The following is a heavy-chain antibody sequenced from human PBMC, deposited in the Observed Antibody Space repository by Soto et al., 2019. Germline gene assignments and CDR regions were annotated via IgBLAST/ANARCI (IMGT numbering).Heavy chain of an antibody. D-gene: IGHD3-10*01. J-gene: IGHJ3*02. V-gene: IGHV4-59*01. Sequence: SETLSLTCTVSGGSISSYYWSWIRQPPGKGLEWIGYIYYSGSTNYNPSLKSRVTISVDTSKNQFSLKLSSVTAADTAVYYCARDSGSGAFDIWGQGTMVTVSS. CDR2: IYYSGST. CDR3: ARDSGSGAFDI. CDR1: GGSISSYY.